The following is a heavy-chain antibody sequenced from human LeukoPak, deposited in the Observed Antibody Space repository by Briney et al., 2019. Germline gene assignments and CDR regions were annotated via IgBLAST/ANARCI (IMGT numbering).Heavy chain of an antibody. CDR1: GFTFSSYA. CDR3: TTLTGYSSGFTDY. Sequence: GGSLRLSCAASGFTFSSYAMSWVRQAPGKGLEWVGRIKSKADGGTTDYAAPVKGRFTISRDDSKNTLYLQMNNLKTEDTAVYYCTTLTGYSSGFTDYWGQGTLVTVSS. J-gene: IGHJ4*02. CDR2: IKSKADGGTT. V-gene: IGHV3-15*01. D-gene: IGHD6-19*01.